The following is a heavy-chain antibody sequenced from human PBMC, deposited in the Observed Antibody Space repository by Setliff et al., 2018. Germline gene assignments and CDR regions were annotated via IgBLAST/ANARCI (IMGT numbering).Heavy chain of an antibody. V-gene: IGHV1-18*01. CDR2: NSA. CDR1: GFVFITYA. CDR3: ARGPPDFVVVPAAAKFDY. Sequence: ASVKVSCKTSGFVFITYAITWVRQAPGQGLEWMGWNSAYAQKFQGRVTMTTDTPTSTAYMELRSLRSDDTAVYYCARGPPDFVVVPAAAKFDYWGPGTLVTVSS. D-gene: IGHD2-2*01. J-gene: IGHJ4*02.